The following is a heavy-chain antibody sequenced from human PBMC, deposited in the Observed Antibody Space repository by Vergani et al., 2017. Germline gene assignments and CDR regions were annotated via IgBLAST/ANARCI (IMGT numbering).Heavy chain of an antibody. Sequence: QLQLPESGPGLVKPSQTLSLTCTVSGGSISSGGYYWSWIRQHPGKGLEWIGYIYYSGSTYYNPSLKSRVTISVDTSKNQFSLKLSSVTAADTAVYYCARSDYSNYAAERNWGQGTLVTVSS. CDR2: IYYSGST. V-gene: IGHV4-31*03. CDR1: GGSISSGGYY. CDR3: ARSDYSNYAAERN. D-gene: IGHD4-11*01. J-gene: IGHJ4*02.